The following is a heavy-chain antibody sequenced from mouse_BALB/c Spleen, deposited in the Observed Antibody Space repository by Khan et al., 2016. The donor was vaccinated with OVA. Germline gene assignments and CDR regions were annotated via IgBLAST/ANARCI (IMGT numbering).Heavy chain of an antibody. V-gene: IGHV1-4*01. J-gene: IGHJ4*01. D-gene: IGHD1-1*01. CDR2: IHPNSGYT. Sequence: QIQLVQSGTELARPGASVKMSCKASGYTFTSYTIHWVKQRPGQGLDWIGYIHPNSGYTTYNQKFKGKATLTADKSSSTAYMQLSSLTSEDSAVYYCVRDFHYYGSRGAMDYWGQGTSVTVSS. CDR1: GYTFTSYT. CDR3: VRDFHYYGSRGAMDY.